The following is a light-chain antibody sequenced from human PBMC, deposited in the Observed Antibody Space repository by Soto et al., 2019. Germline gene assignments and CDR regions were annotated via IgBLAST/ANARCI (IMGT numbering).Light chain of an antibody. V-gene: IGKV2-28*01. CDR3: MQALQTPAT. J-gene: IGKJ1*01. CDR1: QSLLHSNGYNY. Sequence: DIVMTQSPLSLPVTPGEPASISCRSSQSLLHSNGYNYLYWYLQKPGQSPQLLIYLGSNRASGVPERFSGSGSGTDFTLKISRVEAEDVGVYYSMQALQTPATFGQGTKVEIK. CDR2: LGS.